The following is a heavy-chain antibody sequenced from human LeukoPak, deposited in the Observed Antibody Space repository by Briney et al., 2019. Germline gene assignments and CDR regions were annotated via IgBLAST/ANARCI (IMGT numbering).Heavy chain of an antibody. CDR1: GFTFSSYA. Sequence: PGGSLRLSCSASGFTFSSYAMHWVRQAPGKGLEYVSAISSNGGSTYYADSVKGRFTISRDNSKNTLYLQMSSLRAEDTAVYYCVRYRTLPPYYYYYGMDVWGQGTTVTVSS. V-gene: IGHV3-64D*06. J-gene: IGHJ6*02. CDR2: ISSNGGST. CDR3: VRYRTLPPYYYYYGMDV. D-gene: IGHD3-16*02.